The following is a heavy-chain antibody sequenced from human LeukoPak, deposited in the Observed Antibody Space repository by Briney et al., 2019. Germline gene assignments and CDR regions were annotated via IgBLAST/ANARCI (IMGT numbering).Heavy chain of an antibody. CDR3: ANSGSYFDAFDI. D-gene: IGHD1-26*01. J-gene: IGHJ3*02. Sequence: PGGSLRLSCAESGFTFSNYGMHWVRQAPGKGLEWVAFIRYDGSNTYYADSVKGRFTISRDTSRNTLYLQMNSLRAEDTAVYYCANSGSYFDAFDIWGQGTMVTVSS. CDR1: GFTFSNYG. CDR2: IRYDGSNT. V-gene: IGHV3-30*02.